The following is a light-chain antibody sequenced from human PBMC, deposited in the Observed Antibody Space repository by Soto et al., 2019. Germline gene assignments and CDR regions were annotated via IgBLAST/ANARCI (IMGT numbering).Light chain of an antibody. Sequence: QSALTQPASVSGSPGQSITISCTGTSSDVGGYNYVSWYQQHPGKAPKLMIYDVSNRPSGVSNRFSGSKSGNTASLNISGLQAEDEADYSCSSYTSSSPYVFGTGTKLTVL. V-gene: IGLV2-14*01. CDR2: DVS. J-gene: IGLJ1*01. CDR1: SSDVGGYNY. CDR3: SSYTSSSPYV.